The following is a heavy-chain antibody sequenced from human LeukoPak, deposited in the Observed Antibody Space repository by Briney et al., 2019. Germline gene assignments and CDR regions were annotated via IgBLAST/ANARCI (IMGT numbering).Heavy chain of an antibody. CDR1: GFTFSSYG. CDR3: AKAMVRESNWFDP. Sequence: EGSLRLSCAASGFTFSSYGMHWVRQAPGKGLEWVAVISYDGSNKYYADSVKGRFTIFRDNSKNTLYLQMNSLRAEDTAVYYCAKAMVRESNWFDPWGQGTLVTVSS. J-gene: IGHJ5*02. CDR2: ISYDGSNK. D-gene: IGHD3-10*01. V-gene: IGHV3-30*18.